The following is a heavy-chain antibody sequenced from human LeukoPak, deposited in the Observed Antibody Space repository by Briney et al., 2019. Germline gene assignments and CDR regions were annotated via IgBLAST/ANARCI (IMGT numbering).Heavy chain of an antibody. V-gene: IGHV4-59*12. CDR1: GGSISSYY. CDR2: IYYSGST. CDR3: ARDRRQLVRVNYYYYYMDV. J-gene: IGHJ6*03. D-gene: IGHD6-6*01. Sequence: SETLSLTCTVSGGSISSYYWSWIRQPPGKGLEWIGYIYYSGSTNYNPSLKSRVTISVDRSRNQFSLKLSSVTAADTAVYYCARDRRQLVRVNYYYYYMDVWGKGTTVTVSS.